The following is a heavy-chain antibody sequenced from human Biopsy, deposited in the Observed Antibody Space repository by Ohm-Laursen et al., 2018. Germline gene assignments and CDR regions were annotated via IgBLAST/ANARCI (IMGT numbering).Heavy chain of an antibody. J-gene: IGHJ5*02. D-gene: IGHD3-22*01. Sequence: SDTLSLTCTVSGGSISNNNYYWGWIRQPPGKGLGWIGSIFYRGSTHYKPSLKSRVNISVDTSKNQFSLKLNSATAADTAVYYCARDYDTSGYYYVSWGQGTLVTVSS. CDR1: GGSISNNNYY. CDR2: IFYRGST. CDR3: ARDYDTSGYYYVS. V-gene: IGHV4-39*01.